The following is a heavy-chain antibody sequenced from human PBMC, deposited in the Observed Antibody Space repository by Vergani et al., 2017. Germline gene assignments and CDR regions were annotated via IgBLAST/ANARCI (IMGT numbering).Heavy chain of an antibody. CDR1: GFTFSSYS. CDR2: ISSSSSTI. CDR3: ARDSSSSEYYFDY. D-gene: IGHD6-6*01. Sequence: EAQLVESGGGVVQPGGSLRLSCAASGFTFSSYSMNWVRQAPGKGLEWVSYISSSSSTIYYADAVKGRFTISRDNAKNSLYLQMNSLRAEDTAVYYCARDSSSSEYYFDYWGQGTLVTVSS. V-gene: IGHV3-48*04. J-gene: IGHJ4*02.